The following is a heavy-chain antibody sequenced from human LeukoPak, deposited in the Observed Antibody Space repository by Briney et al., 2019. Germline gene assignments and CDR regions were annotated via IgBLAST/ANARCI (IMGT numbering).Heavy chain of an antibody. V-gene: IGHV3-23*01. J-gene: IGHJ4*02. CDR1: GFTFNNYA. D-gene: IGHD6-19*01. CDR3: TRDPIPYLVVAGKSDDY. Sequence: GGSLRLSCAASGFTFNNYAMSWVRQAPGKGLEWVSDISGSGDSIYYADSVKGRFTISRDNSKNTLNLQMNSLRAEDTAVYYCTRDPIPYLVVAGKSDDYWGQGTLVTVSS. CDR2: ISGSGDSI.